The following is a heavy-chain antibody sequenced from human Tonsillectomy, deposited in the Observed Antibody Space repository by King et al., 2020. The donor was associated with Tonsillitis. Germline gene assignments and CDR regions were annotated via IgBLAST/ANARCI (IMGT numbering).Heavy chain of an antibody. J-gene: IGHJ4*02. V-gene: IGHV1-69*01. CDR3: ARAKEHDGIAPLGY. CDR2: IIPSFGTA. Sequence: VQLVESGAEVKKPGSSVKVSCKASGGTFSSYAISWVRQAPGQGLEWMGGIIPSFGTANYAQKFKGRVTITADESTSTAYMKLSSLRSEDTAVYYCARAKEHDGIAPLGYWGQGTLVTVSS. CDR1: GGTFSSYA. D-gene: IGHD6-6*01.